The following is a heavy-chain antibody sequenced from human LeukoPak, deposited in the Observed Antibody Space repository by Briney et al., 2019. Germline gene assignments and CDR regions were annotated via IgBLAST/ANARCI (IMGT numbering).Heavy chain of an antibody. V-gene: IGHV3-30-3*01. J-gene: IGHJ4*02. CDR1: GFTFSSYA. Sequence: GGSLRLSCAASGFTFSSYAMHWVRQAPGKGLEWVAVISYDGSNKYYADSVKGRFTISRDSSKNTLYLQMNSLRAEDTAVYYCARGEPYYYDSSGYYPFDYWGQGTLVTVSS. D-gene: IGHD3-22*01. CDR2: ISYDGSNK. CDR3: ARGEPYYYDSSGYYPFDY.